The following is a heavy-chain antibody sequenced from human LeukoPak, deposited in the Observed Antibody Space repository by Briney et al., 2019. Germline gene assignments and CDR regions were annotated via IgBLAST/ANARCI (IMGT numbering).Heavy chain of an antibody. V-gene: IGHV4-59*01. J-gene: IGHJ4*02. CDR1: GGSISSYY. D-gene: IGHD3-10*01. CDR2: IYYSGST. CDR3: ARVDERFGNFQS. Sequence: PSQTLSLTCTVSGGSISSYYWSWTRQPPGKGLEWIGYIYYSGSTNYNPSLKSRVTISVDTSKNQFSLKLSSVTAGDTAVYYCARVDERFGNFQSWGRGTLVTVSS.